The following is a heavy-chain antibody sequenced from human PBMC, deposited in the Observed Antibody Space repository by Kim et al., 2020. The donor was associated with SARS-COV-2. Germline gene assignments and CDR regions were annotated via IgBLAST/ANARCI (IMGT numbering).Heavy chain of an antibody. D-gene: IGHD3-16*01. Sequence: QGRVTITRDTSASTAYMELSSLRSEDTAVYYCARDGYDYVWGSPMAPVDYWGQGTLVTVSS. J-gene: IGHJ4*02. V-gene: IGHV1-3*01. CDR3: ARDGYDYVWGSPMAPVDY.